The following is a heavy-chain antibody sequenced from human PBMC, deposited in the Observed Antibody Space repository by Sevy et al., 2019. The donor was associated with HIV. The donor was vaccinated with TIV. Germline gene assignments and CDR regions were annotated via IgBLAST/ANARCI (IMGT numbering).Heavy chain of an antibody. V-gene: IGHV4-61*02. D-gene: IGHD3-22*01. CDR3: ARAYDSSGYMRLGFDP. J-gene: IGHJ5*02. CDR2: IRSNGAT. CDR1: GDFISSGDYY. Sequence: SETLSLTCTVSGDFISSGDYYWNWIRQPAGKGPEWIGRIRSNGATDYKPSLKSRLIISADRSKNQFFLTLTSLTAADTAVYFCARAYDSSGYMRLGFDPWGQGTLVTVSS.